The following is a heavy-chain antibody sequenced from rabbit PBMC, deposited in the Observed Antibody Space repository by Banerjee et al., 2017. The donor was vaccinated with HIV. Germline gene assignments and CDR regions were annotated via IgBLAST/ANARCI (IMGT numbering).Heavy chain of an antibody. Sequence: QSLEESGGDLVKPGASLTLTCTASGFSFSSSYYMCWVRQAPGKGPEWIGCIKPDSGSAYYASWAKGRFTISKTSSTTVTLQMTSLTAADTATYFCARWGACTGGYCFDLWGPGTLVTVS. CDR3: ARWGACTGGYCFDL. CDR2: IKPDSGSA. D-gene: IGHD1-1*01. V-gene: IGHV1S40*01. CDR1: GFSFSSSYY. J-gene: IGHJ4*01.